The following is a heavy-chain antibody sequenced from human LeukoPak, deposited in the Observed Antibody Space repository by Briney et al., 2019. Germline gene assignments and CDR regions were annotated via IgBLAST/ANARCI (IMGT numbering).Heavy chain of an antibody. CDR2: IYPGDSDT. CDR3: ARHPYYDLLAPFDP. J-gene: IGHJ5*02. Sequence: GSGYSXXNYWIGWVRQMPGKGLEWMGIIYPGDSDTRYRPSFQGQVTISADKSISTAYLQWSSLKASDTAMYYCARHPYYDLLAPFDPWGQGTLVTVSS. D-gene: IGHD3-9*01. V-gene: IGHV5-51*01. CDR1: GYSXXNYW.